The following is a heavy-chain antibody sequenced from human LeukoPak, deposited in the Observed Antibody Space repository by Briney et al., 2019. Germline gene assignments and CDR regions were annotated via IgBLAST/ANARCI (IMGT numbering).Heavy chain of an antibody. CDR3: AKDNGDNIDYFDY. Sequence: GSLRLSCAASGFTFSSNWMHWVRQAPGKGLVWVSRINEDGSTTNYADSVKGRFTISRDNSKNTLYLQMNSLRAEDTAVYYCAKDNGDNIDYFDYWGQGTLVTVSS. D-gene: IGHD4-23*01. CDR1: GFTFSSNW. J-gene: IGHJ4*02. V-gene: IGHV3-74*01. CDR2: INEDGSTT.